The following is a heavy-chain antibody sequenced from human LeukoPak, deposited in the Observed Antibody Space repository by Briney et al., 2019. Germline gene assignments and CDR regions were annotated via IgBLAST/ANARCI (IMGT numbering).Heavy chain of an antibody. CDR2: FDPEDGET. CDR1: GYTLTELS. J-gene: IGHJ4*02. V-gene: IGHV1-24*01. CDR3: ATDLDSSGFNRRPNYFDY. D-gene: IGHD3-22*01. Sequence: ASVKVSCKVSGYTLTELSMHWVRQAPGKGLEWMGGFDPEDGETIYAQKFQGRVTMTEDTSTDTAYMELSGLRSEDTAVYYCATDLDSSGFNRRPNYFDYWGQGTLVTVSS.